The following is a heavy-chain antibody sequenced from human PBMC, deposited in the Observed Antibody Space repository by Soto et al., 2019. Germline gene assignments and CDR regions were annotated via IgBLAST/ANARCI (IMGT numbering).Heavy chain of an antibody. V-gene: IGHV4-30-2*01. CDR3: AAGGGPPRYY. D-gene: IGHD1-26*01. CDR1: GGSISSGGYS. J-gene: IGHJ4*02. Sequence: QLQLQESDSGLVKPSQTLSLTCAVSGGSISSGGYSWSWIRQPPGKGLEWIGYIYHSGSTYYNPSLKSRVTISVDRSKNQFSLKLSSVTAADTAVYYCAAGGGPPRYYWGQGTLVTVSS. CDR2: IYHSGST.